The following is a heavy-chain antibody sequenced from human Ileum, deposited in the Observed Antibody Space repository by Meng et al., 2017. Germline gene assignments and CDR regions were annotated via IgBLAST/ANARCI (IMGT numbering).Heavy chain of an antibody. CDR3: ARENTIFGVVWGSWFDP. Sequence: QVQLQESGPGLVKPSQTLSLTFTASGGSISSGDYYWSWIRQPPGKGLEWIGYIYYSGSTYYNPSLKSRVTISVDTSKNQFSLKLSSVTAADTAVYYCARENTIFGVVWGSWFDPWGQGTLVTVSS. CDR2: IYYSGST. CDR1: GGSISSGDYY. D-gene: IGHD3-3*01. J-gene: IGHJ5*02. V-gene: IGHV4-30-4*01.